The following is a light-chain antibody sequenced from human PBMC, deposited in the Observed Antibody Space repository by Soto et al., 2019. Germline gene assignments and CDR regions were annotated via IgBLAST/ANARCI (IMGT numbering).Light chain of an antibody. CDR1: NSDVGSYDL. J-gene: IGLJ2*01. Sequence: QSVLTQPASVSGSPGQSITISCTGTNSDVGSYDLVSWYQQQPGKAPKLMIYEGSKRPSGVSNRFSGSKSGNTASLTISGLQAEDGADYYCCSYARSSTFADMVFGGGTQLTVL. CDR3: CSYARSSTFADMV. CDR2: EGS. V-gene: IGLV2-23*03.